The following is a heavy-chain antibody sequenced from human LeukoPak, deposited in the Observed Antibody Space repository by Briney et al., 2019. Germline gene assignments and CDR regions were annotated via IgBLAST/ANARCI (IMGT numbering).Heavy chain of an antibody. V-gene: IGHV4-34*01. CDR2: INHSGST. J-gene: IGHJ5*02. Sequence: SETLSLTCAIYGGSFSGYYWSWIRQPPGKGLEWIGEINHSGSTNYNPSLRSRVTISVDRSKNQFSLKLSSVTAADTAVYYCARVKYDYDSSRFDPWGQGTLVTVSS. CDR1: GGSFSGYY. D-gene: IGHD3-22*01. CDR3: ARVKYDYDSSRFDP.